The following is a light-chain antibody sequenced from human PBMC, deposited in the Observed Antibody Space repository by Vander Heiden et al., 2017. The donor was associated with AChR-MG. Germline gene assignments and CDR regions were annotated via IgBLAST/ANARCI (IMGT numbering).Light chain of an antibody. V-gene: IGLV2-14*01. Sequence: QSALTQPAPVSGSPGQSITTPCPGPSTALAAYNYVSWYQQHPGKAPKLIIYDVKKRPSGVSDRFSGSKSGNTASLTISGLQAEDEDYYDYSSYTNTSALFGTGTKVTVL. CDR3: SSYTNTSAL. CDR2: DVK. CDR1: STALAAYNY. J-gene: IGLJ1*01.